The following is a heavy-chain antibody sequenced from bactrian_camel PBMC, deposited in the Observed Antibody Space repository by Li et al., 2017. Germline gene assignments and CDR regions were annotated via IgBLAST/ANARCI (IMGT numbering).Heavy chain of an antibody. J-gene: IGHJ4*01. CDR1: EFTFSSAW. CDR2: INSDGGIT. V-gene: IGHV3S25*01. CDR3: VGGYQVPPVVTGQYDYTY. D-gene: IGHD2*01. Sequence: QLVESGGGLVQPGGSLRLSCAASVFTSTSSEFTFSSAWMYWVRQAPGKGLEWVSTINSDGGITYYADSAKGRFTISRDNAKNTVYLQMNSLKPEDTAVYYCVGGYQVPPVVTGQYDYTYWGQGTQVTVS.